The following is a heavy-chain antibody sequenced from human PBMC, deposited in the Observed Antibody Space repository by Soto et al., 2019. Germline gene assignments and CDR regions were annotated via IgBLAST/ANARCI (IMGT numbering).Heavy chain of an antibody. D-gene: IGHD3-16*01. CDR1: GYSFTSYW. CDR3: ARRATYYHYFDF. Sequence: PGESLKISCKGSGYSFTSYWISWVRQMPGKGLEYMGIIYAGDSDTRYSPSFQGQVTISADKSTSTAYIQWSSLKASDTAIYYCARRATYYHYFDFWGQGTLVTVSS. CDR2: IYAGDSDT. J-gene: IGHJ4*02. V-gene: IGHV5-51*01.